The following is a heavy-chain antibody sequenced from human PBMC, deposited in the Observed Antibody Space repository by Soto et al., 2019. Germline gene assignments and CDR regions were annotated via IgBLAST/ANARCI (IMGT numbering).Heavy chain of an antibody. D-gene: IGHD3-16*01. J-gene: IGHJ2*01. V-gene: IGHV1-18*01. CDR1: GYTFTSYG. CDR2: ISAYNGNT. Sequence: QVQLVQSGAEVKKPGASVKVSCKASGYTFTSYGISWVRQAPGQGLEWMGWISAYNGNTNYAQKLQGRVTMTTDTSTSPAYMELRSLRSDDTAVYYCARDRVYDYVWGSFWYFDLWGRGTLVTVSS. CDR3: ARDRVYDYVWGSFWYFDL.